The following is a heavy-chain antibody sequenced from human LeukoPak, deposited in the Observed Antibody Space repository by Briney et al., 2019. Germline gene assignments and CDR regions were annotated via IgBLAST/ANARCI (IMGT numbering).Heavy chain of an antibody. Sequence: ASVKVSCKASGYTFTSYGISWVRQAPGQGLEWMGWISAYNGNTNYAQKLQGRVTMTTDTSASTAYMELRSLRSDDTAVYYCARGGVVVTAIGWFDPWGQGTLVTVSS. V-gene: IGHV1-18*01. J-gene: IGHJ5*02. CDR3: ARGGVVVTAIGWFDP. D-gene: IGHD2-21*02. CDR1: GYTFTSYG. CDR2: ISAYNGNT.